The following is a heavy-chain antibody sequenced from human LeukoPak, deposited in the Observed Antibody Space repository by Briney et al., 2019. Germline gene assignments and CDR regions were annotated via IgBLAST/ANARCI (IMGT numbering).Heavy chain of an antibody. CDR1: GGSISSYY. V-gene: IGHV4-59*01. J-gene: IGHJ2*01. CDR3: ARPSSDEGTKYWYFDL. CDR2: IYYSGST. D-gene: IGHD6-6*01. Sequence: PPETLSLTCTVSGGSISSYYWSWIRQPPGKGLEWIGYIYYSGSTNYNPSLKSRVTISVDTSKNQFSLKLSSVTAADTAVYYCARPSSDEGTKYWYFDLWGRGTLVTVSS.